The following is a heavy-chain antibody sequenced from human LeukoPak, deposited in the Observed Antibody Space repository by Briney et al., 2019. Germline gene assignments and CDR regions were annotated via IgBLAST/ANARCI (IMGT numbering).Heavy chain of an antibody. CDR3: ARLTDY. CDR2: ISYSGTTYYN. V-gene: IGHV4-39*01. Sequence: SSETLSLTCTVSGGSISGSHYYWGWIRQPPGKGLEWIGSISYSGTTYYNYYNPSLRSRVTISVDTSKNQFSLNLISVTAADTAVYYCARLTDYWGQGTLVTVSS. CDR1: GGSISGSHYY. J-gene: IGHJ4*02.